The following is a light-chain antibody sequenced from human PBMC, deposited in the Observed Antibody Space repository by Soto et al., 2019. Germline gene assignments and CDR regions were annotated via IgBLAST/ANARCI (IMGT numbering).Light chain of an antibody. J-gene: IGLJ2*01. CDR2: DVS. CDR1: SSDVGGYNY. V-gene: IGLV2-14*01. CDR3: SSYTSGSTVV. Sequence: QSVLTQPASVSGSPGQSITISCTGTSSDVGGYNYVSWYQQHPGKAPKLMIYDVSNRPSGVSNRFSGSKSGNTASLTISGLQAEDEDDYYCSSYTSGSTVVFGGGTKLTVL.